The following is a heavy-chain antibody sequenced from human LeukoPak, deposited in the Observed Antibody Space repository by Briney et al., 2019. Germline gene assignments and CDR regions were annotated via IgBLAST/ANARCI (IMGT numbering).Heavy chain of an antibody. Sequence: ASVKVSCKVSGYTLTELSVHWVRQAPGKGLEWMGGFDPEDGETIYAQKFQGRVTITADESTSTAYMELSSLRSEDTAVYYCASPRFEFDYWGQGTLVTVSS. CDR2: FDPEDGET. CDR1: GYTLTELS. J-gene: IGHJ4*02. V-gene: IGHV1-24*01. D-gene: IGHD3-3*01. CDR3: ASPRFEFDY.